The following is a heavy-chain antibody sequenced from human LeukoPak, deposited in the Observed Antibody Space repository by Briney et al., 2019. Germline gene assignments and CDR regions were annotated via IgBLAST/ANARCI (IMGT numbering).Heavy chain of an antibody. CDR3: ARDFSPGYCSSTSCLNWFDP. V-gene: IGHV1-18*01. CDR1: GYTFTSYG. CDR2: ISAYNGNT. J-gene: IGHJ5*02. Sequence: ASVKVSCKASGYTFTSYGISWVRQAPGQGLEWMGWISAYNGNTNYAQKLQGRVTMTTDTSTSTAYMELRSLRSDDTAVYYCARDFSPGYCSSTSCLNWFDPWGQGTLVTVSS. D-gene: IGHD2-2*01.